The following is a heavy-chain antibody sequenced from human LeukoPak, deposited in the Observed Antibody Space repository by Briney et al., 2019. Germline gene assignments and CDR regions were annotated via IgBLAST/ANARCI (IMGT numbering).Heavy chain of an antibody. CDR2: IYYSGST. CDR3: ARLGWWDS. CDR1: GDSVSNDKYY. V-gene: IGHV4-39*01. D-gene: IGHD2-15*01. J-gene: IGHJ4*02. Sequence: KSSETLSLTCTVSGDSVSNDKYYWGWIRPPPGKGLEWIGSIYYSGSTYYNPSLNSRVTISVDTSKNQFSLKLSSVTAADTAVYYCARLGWWDSWGQGTLVTVSS.